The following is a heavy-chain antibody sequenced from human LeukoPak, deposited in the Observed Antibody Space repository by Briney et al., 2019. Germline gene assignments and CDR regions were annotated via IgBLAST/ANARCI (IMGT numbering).Heavy chain of an antibody. J-gene: IGHJ5*02. D-gene: IGHD2-15*01. CDR2: IIPILGIA. Sequence: SVKVSCKASVGTFSSYAISWVRQAPGQGLEGMGRIIPILGIANYAQKCQGRVTITADKSTSTAYMDLSSLGSEDTAVYYCAGFGYCSGGSCWFDPWGEGTLVTVSS. CDR3: AGFGYCSGGSCWFDP. CDR1: VGTFSSYA. V-gene: IGHV1-69*04.